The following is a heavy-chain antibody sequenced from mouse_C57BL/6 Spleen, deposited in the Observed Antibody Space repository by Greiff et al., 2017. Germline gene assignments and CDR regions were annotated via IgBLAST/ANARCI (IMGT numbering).Heavy chain of an antibody. CDR1: GFNIKDDY. J-gene: IGHJ4*01. CDR3: TTNGLRYGYAMEY. Sequence: VQLQQSGAELVRPGASVKLSCTASGFNIKDDYMHWVKQRPEQGLEWIGWIDPENGDTEYDSKFQGKATMTADTSSNTAYLQLSSLTSEDTAVYYCTTNGLRYGYAMEYRGQGTSVTVAS. CDR2: IDPENGDT. V-gene: IGHV14-4*01. D-gene: IGHD1-1*01.